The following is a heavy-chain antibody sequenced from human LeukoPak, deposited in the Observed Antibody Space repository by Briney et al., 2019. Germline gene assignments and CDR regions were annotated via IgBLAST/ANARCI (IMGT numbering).Heavy chain of an antibody. CDR3: ARDQETGTTYRYFDY. D-gene: IGHD1-7*01. Sequence: PGGSLRLSCAASGFTFSSYAMHWVRQAPGKGLEWVAVISYDGSNKYYADSVKGRFTISRDNSKNTLYLQMNSLRAEDTAVYYCARDQETGTTYRYFDYWGQGTLVTVSS. CDR1: GFTFSSYA. CDR2: ISYDGSNK. J-gene: IGHJ4*02. V-gene: IGHV3-30-3*01.